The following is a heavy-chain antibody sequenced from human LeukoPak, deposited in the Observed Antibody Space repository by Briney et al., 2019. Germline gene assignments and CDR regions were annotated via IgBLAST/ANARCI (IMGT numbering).Heavy chain of an antibody. CDR1: GYTFTIYG. V-gene: IGHV1-3*01. CDR2: INAGNGNT. D-gene: IGHD2-15*01. J-gene: IGHJ1*01. CDR3: ARDSADCSGGSCYSAEYLQH. Sequence: ASVTVSFTSSGYTFTIYGMHWVRQAPAQRLEWMGWINAGNGNTKYSQQFQGRVTITRDTSASTAYMELSSLRSEDTAVYFCARDSADCSGGSCYSAEYLQHWGQGNLVTVSS.